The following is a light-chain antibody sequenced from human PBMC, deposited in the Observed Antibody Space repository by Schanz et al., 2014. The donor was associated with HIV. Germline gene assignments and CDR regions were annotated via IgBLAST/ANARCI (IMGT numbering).Light chain of an antibody. V-gene: IGKV1-39*01. CDR3: QQSYSTLRT. Sequence: DIQMTQSPSSLSASVGDKVTISCRASQTIINYLNWYQQKPGMAPKLLIYAASTLQSGVPSRFSGSGSGTDFTLTINTLQPEDFATYYCQQSYSTLRTFGQGTKVDLK. J-gene: IGKJ1*01. CDR2: AAS. CDR1: QTIINY.